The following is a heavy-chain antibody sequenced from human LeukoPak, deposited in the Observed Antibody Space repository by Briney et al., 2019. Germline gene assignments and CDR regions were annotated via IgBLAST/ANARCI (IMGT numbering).Heavy chain of an antibody. CDR3: ARDEVPAVPAAVLGYPPYAYMDV. Sequence: SGGSLRLSCAASGFTFSSYWMHWVRQAPGKGLVWVSRINSDGSSTSYADSVKGRFTISRDNSRSTASLQMNSLRHDDTAVYFCARDEVPAVPAAVLGYPPYAYMDVWGKGTTVTVSS. CDR1: GFTFSSYW. CDR2: INSDGSST. D-gene: IGHD2-2*01. J-gene: IGHJ6*03. V-gene: IGHV3-74*01.